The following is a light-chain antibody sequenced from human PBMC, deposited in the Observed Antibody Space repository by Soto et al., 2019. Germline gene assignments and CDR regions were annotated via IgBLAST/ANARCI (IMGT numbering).Light chain of an antibody. CDR3: QQYNNWPPWT. CDR1: QSVSNN. CDR2: GAS. J-gene: IGKJ1*01. V-gene: IGKV3-15*01. Sequence: EIVMTHSPATLSVSPGERATLSCRASQSVSNNLDWYQQKPGQAPRLLIYGASTRATGIPARFSGSGSGTEFTLTISSLQSEDFAVYYCQQYNNWPPWTFGQGTKVDIK.